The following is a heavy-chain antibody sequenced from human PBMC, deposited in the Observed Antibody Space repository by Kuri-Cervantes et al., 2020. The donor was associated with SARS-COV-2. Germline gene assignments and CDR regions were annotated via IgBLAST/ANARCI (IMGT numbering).Heavy chain of an antibody. J-gene: IGHJ4*02. CDR2: ISYDGSNK. V-gene: IGHV3-30-3*01. D-gene: IGHD3-10*01. CDR3: ATTYPGEWLPLDY. Sequence: GGSLRLSCAASGFTFISYAMHWVRQAPGKGLEWVAVISYDGSNKYYADSVKGRFTISRDNSKNTLYLQMNSLRAEDTAVYYCATTYPGEWLPLDYWGQGTLVTVSS. CDR1: GFTFISYA.